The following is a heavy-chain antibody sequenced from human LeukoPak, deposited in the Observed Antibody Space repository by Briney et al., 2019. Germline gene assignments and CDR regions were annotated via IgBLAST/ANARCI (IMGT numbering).Heavy chain of an antibody. CDR2: IRYDGSNK. CDR3: AKDFLVGRPSYYYYYYMDV. CDR1: GFTFSSYG. J-gene: IGHJ6*03. V-gene: IGHV3-30*02. D-gene: IGHD2-2*01. Sequence: GGSLRLSCAASGFTFSSYGMHWVRQAPGKGLEWVAFIRYDGSNKYYADSVKGRFTIARDNSKNTLSLQMNSLRPDDTALYYCAKDFLVGRPSYYYYYYMDVWGKGTTVT.